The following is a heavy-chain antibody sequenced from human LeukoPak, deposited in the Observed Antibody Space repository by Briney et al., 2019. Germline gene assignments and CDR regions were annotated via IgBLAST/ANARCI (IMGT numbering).Heavy chain of an antibody. CDR1: GGSISSSSYY. Sequence: SETLSLTCSLSGGSISSSSYYWAWIRQPPGKGLEWIGGIYYSGNTYYNPSLKSRVTISVDTSKNQFSLKLSSVTAADTAVYYCARGRFTMIGAFDYWGQGTLVTVSS. V-gene: IGHV4-39*07. CDR2: IYYSGNT. J-gene: IGHJ4*02. CDR3: ARGRFTMIGAFDY. D-gene: IGHD3-22*01.